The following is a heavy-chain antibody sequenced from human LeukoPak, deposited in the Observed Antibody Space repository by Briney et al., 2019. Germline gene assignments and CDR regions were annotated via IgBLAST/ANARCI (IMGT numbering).Heavy chain of an antibody. J-gene: IGHJ4*02. V-gene: IGHV3-23*01. D-gene: IGHD1-1*01. CDR2: ISGSGGST. CDR1: GFTFSSYA. CDR3: VRDRRTGRTSFDY. Sequence: GSLRLSCAASGFTFSSYAMSWVRQAPGKGLEWGSSISGSGGSTYYADSVKGRFIISRDNAKNTLFLQMNSLRADDTAVYYCVRDRRTGRTSFDYWGLGALVTVSS.